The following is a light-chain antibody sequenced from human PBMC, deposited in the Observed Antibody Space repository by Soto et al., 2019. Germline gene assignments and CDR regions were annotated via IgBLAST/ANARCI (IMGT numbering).Light chain of an antibody. J-gene: IGLJ2*01. V-gene: IGLV1-40*01. CDR3: QSYDSSLGGFVV. Sequence: QSVLTQPPSVSGAPGQRVTISGTGSSSNIGAGSDVHWYQQLPGTAPKLLIYGNSNRPSGVTDRFSGSKSGTSASLAITGLQAEDEADYYCQSYDSSLGGFVVFGGGTKLTVL. CDR1: SSNIGAGSD. CDR2: GNS.